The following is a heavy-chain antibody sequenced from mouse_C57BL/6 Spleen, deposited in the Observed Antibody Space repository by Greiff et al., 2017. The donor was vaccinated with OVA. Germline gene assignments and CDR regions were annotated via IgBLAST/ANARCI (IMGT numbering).Heavy chain of an antibody. CDR1: GYTFTDYY. CDR3: ARFGHDYDAWFAY. Sequence: VQLQQSGPELVKPGASVKISCKASGYTFTDYYMNWVKQSHGKSLEWIGDINPNNGGTSYNQKFKGKATLTVDKSSSTAYMELRSLTSEDSAVYYFARFGHDYDAWFAYWGQGTLVTVSA. V-gene: IGHV1-26*01. D-gene: IGHD2-4*01. CDR2: INPNNGGT. J-gene: IGHJ3*01.